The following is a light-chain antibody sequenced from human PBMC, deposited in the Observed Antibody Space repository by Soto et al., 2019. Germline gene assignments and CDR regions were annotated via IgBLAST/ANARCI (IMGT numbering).Light chain of an antibody. CDR2: KAS. CDR3: QQYNNWYT. V-gene: IGKV1-5*03. CDR1: QSISSW. Sequence: DIQMTQSPSTLSASVGDRVTITCRASQSISSWLAWYQQKPGKAPKLLIYKASSLESGVPSRFSGSGSGTEFTLTISSLQPDEFATYYCQQYNNWYTFGQGTKLEIK. J-gene: IGKJ2*01.